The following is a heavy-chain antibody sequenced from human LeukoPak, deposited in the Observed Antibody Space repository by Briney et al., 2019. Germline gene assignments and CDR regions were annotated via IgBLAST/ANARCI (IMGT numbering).Heavy chain of an antibody. CDR2: ISSSGRST. CDR1: GFTFTSYG. J-gene: IGHJ4*02. V-gene: IGHV3-23*01. D-gene: IGHD3-10*01. Sequence: GGTLRLSCAASGFTFTSYGMSWVRQAPGKGLEWASTISSSGRSTYYADSVKGRFTISRDNSKNTLYLQMNSLRAEDTAVYYCAKAGKLLWFGESNFDYWGQGTLVTVSS. CDR3: AKAGKLLWFGESNFDY.